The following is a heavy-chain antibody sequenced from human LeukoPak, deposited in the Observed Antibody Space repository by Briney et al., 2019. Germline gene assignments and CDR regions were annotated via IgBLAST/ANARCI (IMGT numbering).Heavy chain of an antibody. Sequence: SETLSLTCTVSGGSISTSNYYWGWIRQPPGKGLEWIGNIFYSGSTYYSPSLRSRVTMTRDTSTSTVHMELSSLRSEDTAVYYCARDQVQLWLRGFDPWGQGTLVTVSS. V-gene: IGHV4-39*06. J-gene: IGHJ5*02. CDR1: GGSISTSNYY. D-gene: IGHD5-18*01. CDR2: IFYSGST. CDR3: ARDQVQLWLRGFDP.